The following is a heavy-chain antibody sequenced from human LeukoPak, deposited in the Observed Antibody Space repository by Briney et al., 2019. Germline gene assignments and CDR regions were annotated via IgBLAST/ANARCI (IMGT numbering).Heavy chain of an antibody. Sequence: PGGSLRLSCAASGFTFSQSGMHWVRQAPGKGLEWVAFLRRDASKQYYADSVKGRFTISRDTSQNMLYLQMNSLRVGDTAVYYCAKGSPWSTAPAGVDFWAQGTLVTVSS. CDR1: GFTFSQSG. CDR3: AKGSPWSTAPAGVDF. V-gene: IGHV3-30*02. D-gene: IGHD2-2*01. J-gene: IGHJ4*02. CDR2: LRRDASKQ.